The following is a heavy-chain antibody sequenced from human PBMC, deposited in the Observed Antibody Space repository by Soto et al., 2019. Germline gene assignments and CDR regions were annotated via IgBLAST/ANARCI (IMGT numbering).Heavy chain of an antibody. CDR1: GGSISSYY. V-gene: IGHV4-59*08. Sequence: PSETLSLTCTVSGGSISSYYWSWIRQPPGKGLEWIGYIYYSGSTNYNPSLKSRVTISVDTSKNQFSLKLSSVTAADTAVYYCARQEPYSSGYLFDYWGQGTLVTVSS. CDR2: IYYSGST. CDR3: ARQEPYSSGYLFDY. D-gene: IGHD3-22*01. J-gene: IGHJ4*02.